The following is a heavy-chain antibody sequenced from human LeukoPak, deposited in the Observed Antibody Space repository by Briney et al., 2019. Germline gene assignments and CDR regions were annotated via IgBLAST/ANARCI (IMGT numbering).Heavy chain of an antibody. V-gene: IGHV3-23*01. J-gene: IGHJ4*02. D-gene: IGHD6-13*01. CDR2: ISGSGGST. Sequence: GGSLRPSCAASGFTFSSYAMSWVRQAPGKGLEWVSAISGSGGSTYYADSVKGRFTISRDNSKNTLYLQMNSLRAEDTAVYYCAKDPGYSSSSSYWGQGTLVTVSS. CDR1: GFTFSSYA. CDR3: AKDPGYSSSSSY.